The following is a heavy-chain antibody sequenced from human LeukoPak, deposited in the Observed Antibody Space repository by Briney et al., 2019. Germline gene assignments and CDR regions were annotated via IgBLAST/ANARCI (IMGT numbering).Heavy chain of an antibody. CDR3: TRGYYYDNSNYYPFDY. CDR1: GGSISSSNYY. CDR2: IYYSGST. D-gene: IGHD3-22*01. V-gene: IGHV4-39*07. Sequence: PSETLSLTCIVSGGSISSSNYYWGWIRQPPGKGLEWIGSIYYSGSTYYNPSLKSRVTISLDMSKNQFSLKLSSVTAADTAVYYCTRGYYYDNSNYYPFDYWGQGTLVTVSS. J-gene: IGHJ4*02.